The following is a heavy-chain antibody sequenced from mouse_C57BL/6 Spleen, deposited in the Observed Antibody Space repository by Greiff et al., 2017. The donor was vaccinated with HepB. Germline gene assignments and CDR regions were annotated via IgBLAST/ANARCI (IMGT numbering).Heavy chain of an antibody. CDR1: GYSFTSYY. D-gene: IGHD2-5*01. Sequence: VQLQESGPELVKPGASVKISCKASGYSFTSYYIHWVKQRPGQGLEWIGWIYPGSGNTKYNEKFKGKATLTADTSSSTAYMQLSSLTSEDSAVYYCAYYSNFFDYWGQGTTLTVSS. CDR2: IYPGSGNT. J-gene: IGHJ2*01. V-gene: IGHV1-66*01. CDR3: AYYSNFFDY.